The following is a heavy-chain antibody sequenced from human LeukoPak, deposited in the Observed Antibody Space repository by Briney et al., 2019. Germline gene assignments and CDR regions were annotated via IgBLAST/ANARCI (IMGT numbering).Heavy chain of an antibody. Sequence: GGSLRLSCAASGFTFSGHWMGWVRQAPGKGLMAVSRITPDGNAAAYADSVKGRFTISRDNAKNTLYLEMNSLTAEDTALYHCTRSGYSNGYDYWGQGTLVTVSS. V-gene: IGHV3-74*03. CDR3: TRSGYSNGYDY. D-gene: IGHD2-15*01. J-gene: IGHJ4*02. CDR1: GFTFSGHW. CDR2: ITPDGNAA.